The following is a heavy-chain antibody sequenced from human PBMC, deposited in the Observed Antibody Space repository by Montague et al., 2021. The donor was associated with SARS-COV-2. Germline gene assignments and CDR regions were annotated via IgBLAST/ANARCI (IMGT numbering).Heavy chain of an antibody. CDR1: SGSFSGYY. CDR2: INHSGGA. CDR3: ARALIGRWSYWFDP. J-gene: IGHJ5*02. Sequence: SETLSLTCAVYSGSFSGYYWSWIRQPPGKGLEWIGEINHSGGANYNPSLKSRVTISVDTSKNQFSLKVSSVTAADTAVYYCARALIGRWSYWFDPWGQGTLVTVSS. V-gene: IGHV4-34*01. D-gene: IGHD2-15*01.